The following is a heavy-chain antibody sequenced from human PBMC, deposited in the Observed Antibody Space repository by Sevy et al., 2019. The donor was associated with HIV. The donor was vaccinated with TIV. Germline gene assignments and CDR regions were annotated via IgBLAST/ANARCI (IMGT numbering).Heavy chain of an antibody. CDR2: IYSDGST. CDR3: ANHASDYDSSGYLERDAFDI. J-gene: IGHJ3*02. Sequence: GGSLRLSCAASGFTVSDNYMSWVRQAPGKGLEWVSVIYSDGSTYYADSVKGRFTISRDKSKNTLYLQMNSLRAEDTAVYYCANHASDYDSSGYLERDAFDIWGQGTMVTVSS. CDR1: GFTVSDNY. D-gene: IGHD3-22*01. V-gene: IGHV3-53*01.